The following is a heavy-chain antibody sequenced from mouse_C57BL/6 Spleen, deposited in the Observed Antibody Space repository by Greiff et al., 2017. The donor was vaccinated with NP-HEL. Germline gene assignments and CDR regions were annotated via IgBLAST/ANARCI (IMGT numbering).Heavy chain of an antibody. Sequence: VQLQQSGPGLVKPSQSLSLTCSVTGYSITSGYYWNWIRQFPGNKLEWMGYISYDGSNNYNPSLKNRISITRDTSKNQFFLKLNSVTTEDTATYYCAKTAQAPFFAYWGQGTLVTVSA. CDR3: AKTAQAPFFAY. V-gene: IGHV3-6*01. CDR2: ISYDGSN. J-gene: IGHJ3*01. D-gene: IGHD3-2*02. CDR1: GYSITSGYY.